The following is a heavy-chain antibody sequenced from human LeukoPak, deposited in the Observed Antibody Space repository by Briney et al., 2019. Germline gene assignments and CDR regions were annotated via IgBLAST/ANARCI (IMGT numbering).Heavy chain of an antibody. J-gene: IGHJ4*02. CDR1: GHTFTSNF. CDR2: LNPSDGDK. V-gene: IGHV1-46*03. CDR3: AGETDAFDY. Sequence: ASVKVSCKASGHTFTSNFVHWVRQAPGQGLEWMALLNPSDGDKTYPQKFQGRITMTSDTSTGTVYMELSSLRSEDTAVYYCAGETDAFDYWGQGTLVTVSS.